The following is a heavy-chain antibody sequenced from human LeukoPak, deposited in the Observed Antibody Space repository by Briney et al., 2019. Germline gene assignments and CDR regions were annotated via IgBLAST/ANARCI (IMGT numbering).Heavy chain of an antibody. V-gene: IGHV3-23*01. CDR1: GFTFDKYV. J-gene: IGHJ4*02. CDR2: IYGSGVSI. D-gene: IGHD1-26*01. Sequence: AGGSLRLSCVASGFTFDKYVMNWVRQAPGKGLEWLATIYGSGVSISYADSVKGRFTISRDNSNNTLYLQMNSLRAEDTAMYFCAKDLGWELPAEAYWGQGILVTVSS. CDR3: AKDLGWELPAEAY.